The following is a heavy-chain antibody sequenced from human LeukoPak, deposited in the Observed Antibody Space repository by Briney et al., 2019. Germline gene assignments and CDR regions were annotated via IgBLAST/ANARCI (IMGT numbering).Heavy chain of an antibody. J-gene: IGHJ4*02. D-gene: IGHD1-7*01. V-gene: IGHV3-23*01. CDR3: ARDVVPGTY. Sequence: GGSLGLSCAASGFTFASYVMSWVRQAPGKGLEWVSAISGSGSNTYYADSVKGRFTISRDNSKNTMYLQMNSLRAEDTAVYYCARDVVPGTYWGQGTLVTVSS. CDR2: ISGSGSNT. CDR1: GFTFASYV.